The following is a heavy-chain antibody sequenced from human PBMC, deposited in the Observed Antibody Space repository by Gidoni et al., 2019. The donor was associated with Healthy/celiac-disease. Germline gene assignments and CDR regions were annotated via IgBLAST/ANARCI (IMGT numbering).Heavy chain of an antibody. CDR2: IYYSGST. D-gene: IGHD3-10*01. CDR3: ARGTFWVRGVTYNWFDP. J-gene: IGHJ5*02. Sequence: QVQLQESGPGLVKPSQTLSLTCTVSGGSISSGGYYWSWIRQHPGKGLEWIGYIYYSGSTYYNPSLKSRVTISVDTSKNQFSLKLSSVTAADTAVYYCARGTFWVRGVTYNWFDPWGQGTLVTVSS. V-gene: IGHV4-31*03. CDR1: GGSISSGGYY.